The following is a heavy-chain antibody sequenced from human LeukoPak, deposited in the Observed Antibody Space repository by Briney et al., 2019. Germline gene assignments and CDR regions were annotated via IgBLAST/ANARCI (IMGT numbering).Heavy chain of an antibody. V-gene: IGHV3-73*01. CDR3: AKQEGTFDY. CDR1: GFTFSGSA. J-gene: IGHJ4*02. CDR2: IRSKANSYAT. Sequence: PGGSLKLSCAASGFTFSGSAMHWVRQASGKGLEWVGRIRSKANSYATAYAASVKGRFTISRDDSKNTAYLQMNSLRVEDTAVYYCAKQEGTFDYWGQGTLVTVSS.